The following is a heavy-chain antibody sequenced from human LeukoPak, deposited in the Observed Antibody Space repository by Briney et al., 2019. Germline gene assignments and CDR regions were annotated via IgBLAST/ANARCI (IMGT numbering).Heavy chain of an antibody. J-gene: IGHJ4*02. CDR1: GGSFSGYY. CDR2: IYYSGST. CDR3: ARDPVTDDYGVY. V-gene: IGHV4-34*09. Sequence: SETLSLTCAVYGGSFSGYYWSWIRQPPGKGLEWIGYIYYSGSTYYNPSLKSRVTISVDTSKNQFSLKLSSVTAADTAVYYCARDPVTDDYGVYWGQGALVTVSS. D-gene: IGHD4-17*01.